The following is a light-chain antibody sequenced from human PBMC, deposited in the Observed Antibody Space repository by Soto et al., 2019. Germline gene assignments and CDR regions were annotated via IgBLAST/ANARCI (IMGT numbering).Light chain of an antibody. J-gene: IGLJ3*02. CDR1: SSDIGGYDY. V-gene: IGLV2-8*01. CDR3: SSYAGSNNLV. Sequence: QSALTQPPSAYGSPGQSVTISCTGTSSDIGGYDYVSWYQQHPGKAPKLIIYEVNKRPSGVPDRFSGSKSCNTASLIVSGLQAEEEADYYCSSYAGSNNLVFAVGTKVTVL. CDR2: EVN.